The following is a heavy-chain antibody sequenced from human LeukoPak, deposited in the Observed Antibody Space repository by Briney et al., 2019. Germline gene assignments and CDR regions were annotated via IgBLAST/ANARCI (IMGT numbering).Heavy chain of an antibody. J-gene: IGHJ6*03. D-gene: IGHD6-13*01. Sequence: SETLSLTCTVSGYSISSGYYWGWIRQPPGKGLEWIGSIYHSGRTFYNPSLKSRVTISVDTSKNQFSLKLSSVTAADTAVYYCARTTEAHSWRTRYYDYYMDVWGKGTTVTVSS. CDR2: IYHSGRT. CDR3: ARTTEAHSWRTRYYDYYMDV. CDR1: GYSISSGYY. V-gene: IGHV4-38-2*02.